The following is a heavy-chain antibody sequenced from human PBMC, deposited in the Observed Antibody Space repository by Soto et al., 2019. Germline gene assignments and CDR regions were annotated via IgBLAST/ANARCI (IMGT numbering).Heavy chain of an antibody. D-gene: IGHD2-15*01. V-gene: IGHV3-33*01. CDR1: GFTFSSYG. CDR3: LVFAGRDFDY. CDR2: IWYDGSKK. Sequence: GGSLRLSCAASGFTFSSYGMHWVRQAPGKGLEWVAVIWYDGSKKYYADSVKGRFTISRDNSKDTLFLQMNSLRVEDTAVYYCLVFAGRDFDYWGQGTLVTVSS. J-gene: IGHJ4*02.